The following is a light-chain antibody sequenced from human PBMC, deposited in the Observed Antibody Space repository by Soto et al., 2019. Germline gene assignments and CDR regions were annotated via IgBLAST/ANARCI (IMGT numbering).Light chain of an antibody. CDR3: QQYGYSAT. CDR1: QSVTSSY. Sequence: EIVLTQSPGTLSLSPGERATLSCRASQSVTSSYLAWYQQKPGQAPRLLIYAASSRATGIPGRFSGSGSGTDFTLTISRLEPEDFAVYYCQQYGYSATFGGGTKVEIK. J-gene: IGKJ4*01. V-gene: IGKV3-20*01. CDR2: AAS.